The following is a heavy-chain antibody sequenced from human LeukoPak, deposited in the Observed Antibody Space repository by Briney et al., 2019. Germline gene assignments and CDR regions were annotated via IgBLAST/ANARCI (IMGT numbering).Heavy chain of an antibody. Sequence: GGSLRLSCAASGFTFSSYSMNWVRQAPGKGLEWVSSISTSSSYIYYADSVKGRFTISRDNAKNSLYLQMNSLRAEDTAVYYCARDLSYSSGWPPYWGQGTLVTISS. V-gene: IGHV3-21*01. D-gene: IGHD6-19*01. CDR1: GFTFSSYS. CDR3: ARDLSYSSGWPPY. CDR2: ISTSSSYI. J-gene: IGHJ4*02.